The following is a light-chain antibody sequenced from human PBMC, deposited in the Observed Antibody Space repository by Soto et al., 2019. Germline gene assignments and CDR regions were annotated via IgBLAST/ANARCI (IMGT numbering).Light chain of an antibody. CDR2: ENN. V-gene: IGLV6-57*02. CDR3: QSYDSSNVV. Sequence: NFMLTQPHSVSESPGRTVTISCTGSSGSIATNYVQWYQQRPGSAPTTVIYENNQRPSGVPDRFSGSIDSSSNSASPTISGLKTEDEADYYCQSYDSSNVVFGGGTKVTVL. J-gene: IGLJ2*01. CDR1: SGSIATNY.